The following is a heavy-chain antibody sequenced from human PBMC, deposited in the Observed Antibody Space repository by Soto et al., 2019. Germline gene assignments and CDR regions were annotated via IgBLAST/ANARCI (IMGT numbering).Heavy chain of an antibody. J-gene: IGHJ4*02. D-gene: IGHD3-10*01. CDR3: ARLYGSGSYPFDY. Sequence: SETLSLTCTVSGGSISSGGYYWSWIRRHPGKGLEWIGYIYYSGSTYYNPSLKSRVTISVDTSKNQFSLKLSSVTAADTAVYYCARLYGSGSYPFDYWGQGTLVTVSS. V-gene: IGHV4-31*03. CDR1: GGSISSGGYY. CDR2: IYYSGST.